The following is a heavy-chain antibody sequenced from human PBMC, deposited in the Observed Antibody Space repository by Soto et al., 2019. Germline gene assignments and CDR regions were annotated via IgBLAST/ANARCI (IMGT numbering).Heavy chain of an antibody. CDR1: GFTFSSDS. CDR3: ARDHQPGFDY. V-gene: IGHV3-21*01. CDR2: ISSSSSYI. D-gene: IGHD2-2*01. Sequence: GGSLRLSCAASGFTFSSDSMNWVRQAPGKGLEWVSSISSSSSYIYYADSVKGRFTISRDNAKNSLYLQMNSLRAEDTAVYYCARDHQPGFDYWGQGTLVTVSS. J-gene: IGHJ4*02.